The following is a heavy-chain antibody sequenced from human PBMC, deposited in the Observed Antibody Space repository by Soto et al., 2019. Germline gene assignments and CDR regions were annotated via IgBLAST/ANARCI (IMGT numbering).Heavy chain of an antibody. CDR3: VRPGADPYYYDSSGYYPDY. V-gene: IGHV3-66*04. J-gene: IGHJ4*02. D-gene: IGHD3-22*01. CDR2: IYSGGST. CDR1: GFTVSSNY. Sequence: GSLSLSCAASGFTVSSNYMSWDRQAPGKGLEWVSVIYSGGSTYYADSVKGRFTISRDNSKNTLYLQMNSLRAEDTAVYYCVRPGADPYYYDSSGYYPDYWGQGTLVTVSS.